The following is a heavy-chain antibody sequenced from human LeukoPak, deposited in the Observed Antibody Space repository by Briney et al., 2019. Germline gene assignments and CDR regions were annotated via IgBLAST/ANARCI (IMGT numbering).Heavy chain of an antibody. V-gene: IGHV3-23*01. Sequence: GGSLRLSCAASGFTFSRYAMSWVRQAPGKGLEWISAISGSGGSAYYADSVKGRFTISRDNSKNTLYLQMNSLGAEDTAVYYCAKDRWELDSWGQGTLVTVSS. D-gene: IGHD4-23*01. CDR1: GFTFSRYA. J-gene: IGHJ4*02. CDR3: AKDRWELDS. CDR2: ISGSGGSA.